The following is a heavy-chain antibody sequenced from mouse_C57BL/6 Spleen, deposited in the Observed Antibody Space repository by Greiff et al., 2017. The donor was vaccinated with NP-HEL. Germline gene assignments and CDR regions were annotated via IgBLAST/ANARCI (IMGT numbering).Heavy chain of an antibody. CDR3: ARRGYGYDYFDY. CDR2: INPGSGGT. Sequence: VQLQQSGAELVRPGTSVKVSCKASGYAFTHYLIEWVKQRPGQGLEWIGVINPGSGGTNYNEKFKGKATLTADKSSSTAYMQLSSLTSEDSAVYFCARRGYGYDYFDYWGQGTTLTVSS. V-gene: IGHV1-54*01. D-gene: IGHD2-2*01. CDR1: GYAFTHYL. J-gene: IGHJ2*01.